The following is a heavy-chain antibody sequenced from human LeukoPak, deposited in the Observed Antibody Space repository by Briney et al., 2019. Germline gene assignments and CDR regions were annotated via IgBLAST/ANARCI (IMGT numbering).Heavy chain of an antibody. CDR2: IYYSGST. D-gene: IGHD4-23*01. CDR3: AYADWLYGGNSWVY. V-gene: IGHV4-61*08. J-gene: IGHJ4*02. CDR1: GGSISSGDYY. Sequence: SETLSLTCTASGGSISSGDYYWSWIRQPPGKGLEWIGYIYYSGSTNYNPSLKSRVTISVDTSKNQFSLKLSSVTAADTAVYYCAYADWLYGGNSWVYWGQGTLVTVSS.